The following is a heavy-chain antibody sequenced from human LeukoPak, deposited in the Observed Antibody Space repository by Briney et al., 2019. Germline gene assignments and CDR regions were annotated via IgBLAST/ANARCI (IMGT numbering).Heavy chain of an antibody. Sequence: GGSLRLSCAASGFTFSSYAMSWARQAPGKGLEWVSAISGSGGSTYYADSVKGRFTISRDNSKNTLYLQMNSLRAEDTAVYYCAKQPTYYYDSSGYDFDYWAQGTLVTVSS. J-gene: IGHJ4*02. CDR3: AKQPTYYYDSSGYDFDY. D-gene: IGHD3-22*01. CDR2: ISGSGGST. CDR1: GFTFSSYA. V-gene: IGHV3-23*01.